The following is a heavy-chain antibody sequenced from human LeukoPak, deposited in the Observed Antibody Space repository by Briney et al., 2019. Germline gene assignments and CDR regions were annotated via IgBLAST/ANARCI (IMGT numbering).Heavy chain of an antibody. D-gene: IGHD6-13*01. CDR3: ARTKQRYFDL. J-gene: IGHJ2*01. CDR1: GGSFSGYC. CDR2: INHSGST. Sequence: SETLSLTCAVYGGSFSGYCWSWIRQPPGKGLEWIGEINHSGSTNYNPSLKSRVTISVDTSKNQFSLKLSSVTAADTAVYYCARTKQRYFDLWGRGTLVTVSS. V-gene: IGHV4-34*01.